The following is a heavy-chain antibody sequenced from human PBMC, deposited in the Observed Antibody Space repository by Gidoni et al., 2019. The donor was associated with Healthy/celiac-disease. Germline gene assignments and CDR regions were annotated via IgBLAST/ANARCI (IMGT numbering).Heavy chain of an antibody. Sequence: EVQLVQSGAEVKKPGESLRISCQGSGYSFTSYWISWVRQMPGKGLEWMGRIDPSASYTNYSPSFQGHVTISADKSSSTAYLQWSSLKASDTAMYYCARDSIAAAGPYYYYGMDVWGQGTTVTVSS. CDR2: IDPSASYT. J-gene: IGHJ6*02. V-gene: IGHV5-10-1*03. D-gene: IGHD6-13*01. CDR3: ARDSIAAAGPYYYYGMDV. CDR1: GYSFTSYW.